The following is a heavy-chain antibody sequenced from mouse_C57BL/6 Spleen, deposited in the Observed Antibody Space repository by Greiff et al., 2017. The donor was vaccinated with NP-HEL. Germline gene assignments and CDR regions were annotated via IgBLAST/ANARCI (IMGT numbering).Heavy chain of an antibody. CDR1: GYTFTGYW. J-gene: IGHJ3*01. V-gene: IGHV1-9*01. CDR2: ILPGSGST. Sequence: VQLQQSGAELMKPGASVKLSCKATGYTFTGYWIEWVKQRPGHGLEWIGAILPGSGSTNYNEKFKGKATFTADTSSNTAYMQLSSLTTEDSAIYYCAREDYYGSSYPAWFADWGQGTLVTVSA. D-gene: IGHD1-1*01. CDR3: AREDYYGSSYPAWFAD.